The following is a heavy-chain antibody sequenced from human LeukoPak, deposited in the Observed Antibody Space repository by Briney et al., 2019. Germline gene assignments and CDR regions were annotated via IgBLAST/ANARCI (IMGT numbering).Heavy chain of an antibody. Sequence: SEALSLTCAVSGGSFSGYYWSWIRQPPGKGLEWIGEINHSGSTNYNPSLKRRVTISVDTSKNQFSLKLSSVTAADTAVYYCARGGLMVYAVRVQNDVFDIWGQGTMVTVSS. CDR2: INHSGST. D-gene: IGHD2-8*01. CDR1: GGSFSGYY. CDR3: ARGGLMVYAVRVQNDVFDI. V-gene: IGHV4-34*01. J-gene: IGHJ3*02.